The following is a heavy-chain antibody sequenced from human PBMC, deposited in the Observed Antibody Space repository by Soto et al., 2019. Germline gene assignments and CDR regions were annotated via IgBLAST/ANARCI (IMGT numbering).Heavy chain of an antibody. J-gene: IGHJ4*02. D-gene: IGHD1-7*01. CDR3: AIVTGTRDY. CDR1: GFNFSSYW. CDR2: INSDGSST. V-gene: IGHV3-74*01. Sequence: GGALRLSCAASGFNFSSYWMHWVRQAPGKGLVWVSRINSDGSSTSYADSVKGRFTISRDNAKNTLYLQMNSLRAEDTAVYYCAIVTGTRDYWGQGTLVTVSS.